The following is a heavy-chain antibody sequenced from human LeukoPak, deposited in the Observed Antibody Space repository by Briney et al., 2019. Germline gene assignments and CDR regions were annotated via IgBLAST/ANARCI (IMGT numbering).Heavy chain of an antibody. Sequence: ASVKVSCKASGYTFTGYDINWVRQATGQGLEWLGWMSPDSGNTGYAQKFQGRVTMTRNTSISTAYMELSSLTSEDTAVYYCARALSGCVLCFDYWGQGIVVTVSS. CDR1: GYTFTGYD. CDR2: MSPDSGNT. V-gene: IGHV1-8*01. D-gene: IGHD6-19*01. J-gene: IGHJ4*02. CDR3: ARALSGCVLCFDY.